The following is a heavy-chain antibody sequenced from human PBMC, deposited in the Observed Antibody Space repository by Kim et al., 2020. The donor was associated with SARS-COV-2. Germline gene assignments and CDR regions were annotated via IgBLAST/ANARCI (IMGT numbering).Heavy chain of an antibody. Sequence: YADSVQGRFIISRDNSQNTLFLQMNSLKVGDTALYYCAKRSSDRSGFFDYWGQGIQVSVSS. J-gene: IGHJ4*02. CDR3: AKRSSDRSGFFDY. D-gene: IGHD3-3*01. V-gene: IGHV3-23*05.